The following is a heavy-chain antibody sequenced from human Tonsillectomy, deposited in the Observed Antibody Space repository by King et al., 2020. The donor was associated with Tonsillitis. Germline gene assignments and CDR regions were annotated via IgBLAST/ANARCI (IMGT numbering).Heavy chain of an antibody. CDR2: IYHSGTT. Sequence: QLKESGPGLVKPSETLSLTCSVSGYSISSGYYWGWIRQAPGKGLEWIGNIYHSGTTYYNPSLKSRVTISVDTSKNEFSLKLTSVTAADTAIYYCAREGGVAVAASDYWGQGTLVTVSS. CDR3: AREGGVAVAASDY. J-gene: IGHJ4*02. D-gene: IGHD6-19*01. V-gene: IGHV4-38-2*02. CDR1: GYSISSGYY.